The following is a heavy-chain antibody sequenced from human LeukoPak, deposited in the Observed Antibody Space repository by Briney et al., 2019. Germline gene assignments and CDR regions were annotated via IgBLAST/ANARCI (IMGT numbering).Heavy chain of an antibody. D-gene: IGHD6-19*01. CDR1: GFTFSSYS. V-gene: IGHV3-21*01. CDR2: ITSNSLYI. CDR3: AKLAVAGETDAFDI. J-gene: IGHJ3*02. Sequence: GGSLRLSCAASGFTFSSYSMNWVRQAPGKGLEWVSSITSNSLYIYYADSVKGRFTISRDNSKNTLYLQMNSLRAEDTAVYYCAKLAVAGETDAFDIWRQGTMVTVSS.